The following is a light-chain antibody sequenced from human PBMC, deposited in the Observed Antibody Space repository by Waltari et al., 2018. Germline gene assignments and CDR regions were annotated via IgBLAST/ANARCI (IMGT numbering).Light chain of an antibody. CDR2: EDN. CDR3: CTYVGRTTFHVT. CDR1: SSDVGTYNL. Sequence: QSALTQPASVAGSPGQSTTISCNGTSSDVGTYNLVTWYQQHPGKAPKLIIYEDNKRPAGVSDRLSGSKSGNTASLTISGLQAEDEADYYCCTYVGRTTFHVTFGGGTKLTVL. J-gene: IGLJ2*01. V-gene: IGLV2-23*02.